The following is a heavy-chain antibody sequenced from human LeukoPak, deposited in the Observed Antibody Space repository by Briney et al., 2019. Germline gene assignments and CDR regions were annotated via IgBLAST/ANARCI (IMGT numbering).Heavy chain of an antibody. D-gene: IGHD2-2*01. Sequence: SGGSLRLSCAASGFTFSSYGMHWVRQAPGKGLEWVAVISYDGSNKYYADSVKGRFTISRDNSKNTLYLQMNSLRAEDTAVYYCAKDQDAYCSSTSCPPDYWGQGTLVTVSS. CDR1: GFTFSSYG. V-gene: IGHV3-30*18. CDR3: AKDQDAYCSSTSCPPDY. J-gene: IGHJ4*02. CDR2: ISYDGSNK.